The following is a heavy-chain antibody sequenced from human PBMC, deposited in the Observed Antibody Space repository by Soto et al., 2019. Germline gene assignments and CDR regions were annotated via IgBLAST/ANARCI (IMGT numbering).Heavy chain of an antibody. Sequence: GGSLRLSCAASGFTFSSYGMHWVRQAPGKGLEWVAVIWYDGSNKYYADSVKGRFTISRDNSKNTLYLQMNSLRAEDTAVYYCARARGLEVRGVIIGYYYYMDVWGKGTTVTVSS. CDR2: IWYDGSNK. CDR3: ARARGLEVRGVIIGYYYYMDV. CDR1: GFTFSSYG. V-gene: IGHV3-33*01. J-gene: IGHJ6*03. D-gene: IGHD3-10*01.